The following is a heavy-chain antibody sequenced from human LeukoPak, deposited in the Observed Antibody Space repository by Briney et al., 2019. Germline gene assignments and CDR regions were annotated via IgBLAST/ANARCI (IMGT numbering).Heavy chain of an antibody. V-gene: IGHV1-2*02. CDR3: ARVKYSREIDFWDS. D-gene: IGHD3/OR15-3a*01. Sequence: ASVKVSCKASGYTFTSYYMHWVRQAPGQGLEWMGWINPNSGDTNYAQKLQGRVTMTRDTSISTAYMELSRLRSDDTAVYYCARVKYSREIDFWDSWGQGNLVTVSS. CDR2: INPNSGDT. CDR1: GYTFTSYY. J-gene: IGHJ4*02.